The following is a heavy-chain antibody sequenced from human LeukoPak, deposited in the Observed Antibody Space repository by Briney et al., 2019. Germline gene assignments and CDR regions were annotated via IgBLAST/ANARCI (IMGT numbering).Heavy chain of an antibody. J-gene: IGHJ4*02. CDR3: ASNTGTVFDY. D-gene: IGHD7-27*01. CDR2: VYYSGST. V-gene: IGHV4-59*01. Sequence: SETLSLTSTVSGDFITAYYWSWIRQPPGKGLEWIGYVYYSGSTEYNPSLRSRVTISLEMSKQQFSLNLTSVTAADTAVYYCASNTGTVFDYWGQGALVTVSS. CDR1: GDFITAYY.